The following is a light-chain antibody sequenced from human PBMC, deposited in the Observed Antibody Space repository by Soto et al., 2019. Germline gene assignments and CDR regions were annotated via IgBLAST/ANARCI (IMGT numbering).Light chain of an antibody. V-gene: IGLV2-14*01. CDR1: SSDVGGYNY. J-gene: IGLJ1*01. Sequence: QSALTQPASVSGSPGQSITISCTGTSSDVGGYNYVSWYQQHPGKAPKLMIYEVSNRPSGVSNRFSGSKSGNTASLTISGLRAEDEADYYCSSYTSSSTLHYVFGTGTKVTVL. CDR2: EVS. CDR3: SSYTSSSTLHYV.